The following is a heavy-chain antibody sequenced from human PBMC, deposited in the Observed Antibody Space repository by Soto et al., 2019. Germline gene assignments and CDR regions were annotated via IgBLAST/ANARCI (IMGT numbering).Heavy chain of an antibody. CDR3: ARALGYFDY. J-gene: IGHJ4*02. Sequence: SETLSLTCTVSGGSISSYYWSWIRQPPGKGLEWIGYIYYSGSTNYNPSLKSRVTISVDTSKNQFSLKLSSVTAADTAVYYCARALGYFDYWGQGTLVTVSS. V-gene: IGHV4-59*01. D-gene: IGHD3-16*02. CDR2: IYYSGST. CDR1: GGSISSYY.